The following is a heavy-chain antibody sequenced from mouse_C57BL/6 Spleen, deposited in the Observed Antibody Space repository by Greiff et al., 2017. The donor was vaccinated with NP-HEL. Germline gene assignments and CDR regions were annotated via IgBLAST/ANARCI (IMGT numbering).Heavy chain of an antibody. Sequence: QVQLQQPGAELVKPGASVKLSCKASGYTFTSYWMHWVKQRPGQGLEWIGMIHPNSGSTNYNEKFKSKATLTVDKSSSTAYMQLSSLTSEDSAVYYCASSYYYVQGFAYWGQGTLVTVSA. CDR1: GYTFTSYW. J-gene: IGHJ3*01. V-gene: IGHV1-64*01. CDR2: IHPNSGST. CDR3: ASSYYYVQGFAY. D-gene: IGHD1-1*01.